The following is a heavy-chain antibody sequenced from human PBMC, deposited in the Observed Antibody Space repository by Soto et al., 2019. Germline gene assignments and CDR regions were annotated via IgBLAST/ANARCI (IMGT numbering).Heavy chain of an antibody. Sequence: QVQLVESGGGVVQPGRSLRLSCAASGFTFSTYGMHWVRQAPDKGLEWVAVIWYDGSNKYYADSVKGRFTISRDNSKNALALQMNNLRGEDTAVYYCARERSMGAKGIDDWGQGTRVTVYS. CDR2: IWYDGSNK. CDR3: ARERSMGAKGIDD. D-gene: IGHD1-26*01. CDR1: GFTFSTYG. V-gene: IGHV3-33*01. J-gene: IGHJ4*02.